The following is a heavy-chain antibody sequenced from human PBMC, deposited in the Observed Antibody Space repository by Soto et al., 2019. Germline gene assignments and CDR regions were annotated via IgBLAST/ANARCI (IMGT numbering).Heavy chain of an antibody. CDR1: GGTFSSYA. CDR3: ASAYYYDSSGYYSFDY. D-gene: IGHD3-22*01. J-gene: IGHJ4*02. V-gene: IGHV1-69*13. Sequence: SVKVSCKASGGTFSSYAISWVRQAPGQGLEWMGGIIPIFGTANYAQKFQGRVTITADESTSTAYMELSSLRSEDTAVYYCASAYYYDSSGYYSFDYWGQGTLVTVSS. CDR2: IIPIFGTA.